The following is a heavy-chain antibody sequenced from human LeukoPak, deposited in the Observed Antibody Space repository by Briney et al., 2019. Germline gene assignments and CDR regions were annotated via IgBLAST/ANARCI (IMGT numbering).Heavy chain of an antibody. CDR3: TNFRGEQQLTPY. CDR1: GFTFSGSA. Sequence: PGGSLRLSCAASGFTFSGSAMHWVRQASGKGLEWVGPIRSKANSYATAYAASVKGRFTISRDDSKNTAYLQMNSLKTEDTAVYYCTNFRGEQQLTPYRGQGTLVTVSS. V-gene: IGHV3-73*01. CDR2: IRSKANSYAT. J-gene: IGHJ4*02. D-gene: IGHD6-13*01.